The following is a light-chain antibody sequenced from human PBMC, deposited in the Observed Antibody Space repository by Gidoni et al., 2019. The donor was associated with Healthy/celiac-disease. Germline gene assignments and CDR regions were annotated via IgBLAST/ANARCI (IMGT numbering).Light chain of an antibody. CDR2: RKN. Sequence: SSELTQHPAVSVALGPTVRITCQGDSLRSYYASWYQQKPGQAPVLVIYRKNHRPSGIPDRFSGSSSGNTASLTITGAQADDEADYYCNSRDSSGNHLGVFGGGTKLTVL. V-gene: IGLV3-19*01. CDR1: SLRSYY. CDR3: NSRDSSGNHLGV. J-gene: IGLJ2*01.